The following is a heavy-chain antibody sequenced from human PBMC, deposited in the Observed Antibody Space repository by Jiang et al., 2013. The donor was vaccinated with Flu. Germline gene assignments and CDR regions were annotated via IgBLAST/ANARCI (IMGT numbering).Heavy chain of an antibody. Sequence: LLKPSETLSLTCTVSGGSISSYYWSWIRQPPGKGLEWIGYIYYSGSTNYNPSLKSRVTISVDTSKNQFSLKLSSVTAADTAVYYCARAHDYSTTTPGYWGQGTLVTVSS. V-gene: IGHV4-59*08. J-gene: IGHJ4*02. D-gene: IGHD4-11*01. CDR2: IYYSGST. CDR3: ARAHDYSTTTPGY. CDR1: GGSISSYY.